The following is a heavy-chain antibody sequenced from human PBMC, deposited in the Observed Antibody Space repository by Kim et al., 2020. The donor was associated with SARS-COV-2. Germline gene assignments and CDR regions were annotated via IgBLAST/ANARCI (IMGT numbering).Heavy chain of an antibody. CDR3: ARWWGSGSYNFDY. V-gene: IGHV4-34*01. J-gene: IGHJ4*02. CDR1: GGSFSGYY. Sequence: SETLSLTCAVYGGSFSGYYWSWIRQPPGKGLEWIGEINHSGSTNYNPSLKSRVISVDTSKNQFSLKLSSVTAADTAVYYCARWWGSGSYNFDYWGQGTLVTVSS. D-gene: IGHD3-10*01. CDR2: INHSGST.